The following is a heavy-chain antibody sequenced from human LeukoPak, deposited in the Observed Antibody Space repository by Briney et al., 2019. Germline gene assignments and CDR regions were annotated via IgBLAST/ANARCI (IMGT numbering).Heavy chain of an antibody. CDR1: EFSFSGYT. J-gene: IGHJ2*01. Sequence: GGSLRLSCAASEFSFSGYTINWVRQAPGKGLEWVSSISSSSSYIYYADSVKGRFTISRDNAMDSLYLQMNSLRAEDTAVYYCARNYYYDTGGYDTNWYFDLWGRGTLVTVSS. D-gene: IGHD3-22*01. CDR3: ARNYYYDTGGYDTNWYFDL. CDR2: ISSSSSYI. V-gene: IGHV3-21*01.